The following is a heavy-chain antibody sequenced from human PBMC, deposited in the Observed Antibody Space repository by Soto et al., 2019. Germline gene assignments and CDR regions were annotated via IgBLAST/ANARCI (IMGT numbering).Heavy chain of an antibody. CDR3: ATTLQGGRFLEWLLSPFDY. J-gene: IGHJ4*02. D-gene: IGHD3-3*01. V-gene: IGHV3-33*01. Sequence: HPGGSLRLSCAASGFTFSSYGMHWVRQAPGKGLEWVAVIWYDGSNKYYADSVRGRFTISRDNSKNTLYLQMNSLRAEDTAVYYCATTLQGGRFLEWLLSPFDYWGQGTLVTVSS. CDR2: IWYDGSNK. CDR1: GFTFSSYG.